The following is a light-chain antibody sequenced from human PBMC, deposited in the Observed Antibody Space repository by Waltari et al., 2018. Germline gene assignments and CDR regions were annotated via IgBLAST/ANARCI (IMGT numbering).Light chain of an antibody. CDR2: RNT. J-gene: IGLJ2*01. Sequence: QSVLTQPPSASGTPGQRVTISCSGSNSNVGSNSVNWYQQVPGTAPILLIYRNTQRPSGVPDRFSGSKSGTSASLAISGLQSEDEADYYCAAWDYSLDGHVLFGGGTKLTVL. CDR3: AAWDYSLDGHVL. CDR1: NSNVGSNS. V-gene: IGLV1-44*01.